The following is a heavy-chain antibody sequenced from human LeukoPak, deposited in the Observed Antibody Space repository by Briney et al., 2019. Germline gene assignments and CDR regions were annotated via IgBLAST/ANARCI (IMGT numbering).Heavy chain of an antibody. Sequence: GGSLRLSCTASGFSFSGHWMHWARQLPGKGLVWVSRTSPTGSTTSYADTVKGRFTVSRDNAKNTLYLQVNNLRAEDTAVYYCARGPNSNWSGLDFWGQGTLLTVSS. D-gene: IGHD6-6*01. J-gene: IGHJ4*02. CDR1: GFSFSGHW. V-gene: IGHV3-74*01. CDR2: TSPTGSTT. CDR3: ARGPNSNWSGLDF.